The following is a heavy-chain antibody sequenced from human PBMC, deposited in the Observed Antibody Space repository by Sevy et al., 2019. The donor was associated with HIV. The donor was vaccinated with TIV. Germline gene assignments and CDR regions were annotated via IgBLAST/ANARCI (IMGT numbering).Heavy chain of an antibody. J-gene: IGHJ6*02. CDR3: ARDLCTGGVCPRWGYYYYGMDV. CDR1: GFTFSTYS. Sequence: GGSLRLSCVASGFTFSTYSMNWVRQAPGKGLEWVSSISSSSTYIYYADSLKGRLTISRDNAKNSLYLQMNSLRAEDTAVYDCARDLCTGGVCPRWGYYYYGMDVWGQGTTVTVSS. V-gene: IGHV3-21*01. CDR2: ISSSSTYI. D-gene: IGHD2-8*02.